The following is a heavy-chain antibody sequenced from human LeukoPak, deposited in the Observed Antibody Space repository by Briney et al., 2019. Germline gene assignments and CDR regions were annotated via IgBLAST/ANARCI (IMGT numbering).Heavy chain of an antibody. CDR1: GGSISSYY. CDR3: ARGHYDFWSGPLDY. Sequence: PSETLPLTCTVSGGSISSYYWSWIRQPPGKGLEWIGYIYYSGSTNYNPSLKSRVTISVDTSKNQFSLKLSSVTAADTAVYYCARGHYDFWSGPLDYWGQGTLVTVSS. D-gene: IGHD3-3*01. V-gene: IGHV4-59*01. J-gene: IGHJ4*02. CDR2: IYYSGST.